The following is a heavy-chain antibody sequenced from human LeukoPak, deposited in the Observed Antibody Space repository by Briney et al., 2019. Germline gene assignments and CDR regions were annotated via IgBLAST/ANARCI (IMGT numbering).Heavy chain of an antibody. J-gene: IGHJ3*02. CDR3: ATLSTLLWFGEDRLRDI. Sequence: ASVKVSCKVSGYTLTELSMHWVRQAPGKGLEWMGGFDPEDGETIYAQKFQGRVTMTEGTSTDTAYMELSSLRSEDTAVYYCATLSTLLWFGEDRLRDIWGQGTMVTVSS. CDR1: GYTLTELS. V-gene: IGHV1-24*01. CDR2: FDPEDGET. D-gene: IGHD3-10*01.